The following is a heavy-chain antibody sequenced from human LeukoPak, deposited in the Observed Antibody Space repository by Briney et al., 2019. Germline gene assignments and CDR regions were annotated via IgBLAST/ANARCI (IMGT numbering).Heavy chain of an antibody. Sequence: VASVKVSFKTSDYTFTSYGTTWVRQAPGQGLEWTGRIIPIFGTANYAQKFQGRVTITTDESTSTSYMELSSLRSEDTAVYYCARFHPSGYFDYWGQGTLVTVSS. CDR3: ARFHPSGYFDY. V-gene: IGHV1-69*05. D-gene: IGHD2-15*01. J-gene: IGHJ4*02. CDR2: IIPIFGTA. CDR1: DYTFTSYG.